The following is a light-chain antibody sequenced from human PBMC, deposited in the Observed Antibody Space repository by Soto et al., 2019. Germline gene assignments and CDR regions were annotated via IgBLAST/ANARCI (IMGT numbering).Light chain of an antibody. Sequence: LTQSPATLSLSPGERATLSCTASQGISTYIAWYQQKPGHPPRLLIYGASTRATGIPARFSGSGSGTEFTLTISSLQSEDFAVYYCQQYNNWPITFGQGTRLEIK. J-gene: IGKJ5*01. CDR3: QQYNNWPIT. CDR2: GAS. V-gene: IGKV3-15*01. CDR1: QGISTY.